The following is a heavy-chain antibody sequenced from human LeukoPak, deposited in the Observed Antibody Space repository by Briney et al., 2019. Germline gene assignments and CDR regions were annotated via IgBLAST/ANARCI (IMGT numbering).Heavy chain of an antibody. CDR1: GFTFSSYG. CDR3: AKLLWFGELYAHDAFDI. J-gene: IGHJ3*02. V-gene: IGHV3-30*02. CDR2: IRYDGSNK. Sequence: GGSLRLSCAASGFTFSSYGMHWVRQAPGKGLEWVAFIRYDGSNKYYADSVKGRSTISRDNSKNTLYLQMNSLRAEDTAVYYCAKLLWFGELYAHDAFDIWGQGTMVTVSS. D-gene: IGHD3-10*01.